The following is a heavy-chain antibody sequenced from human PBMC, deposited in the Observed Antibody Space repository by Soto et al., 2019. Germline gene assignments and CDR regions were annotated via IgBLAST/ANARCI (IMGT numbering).Heavy chain of an antibody. J-gene: IGHJ4*02. V-gene: IGHV1-46*03. CDR1: GYTFTSYY. CDR2: INPSGGST. Sequence: ASVKVSCKASGYTFTSYYMHLVRQAPGQGLEWMGIINPSGGSTSYAQKFQGRVTMTRGTSTSTVYMELSSLRSEDTAVYYCARALLWFGKPYYFDYWGQGTLVTVSS. CDR3: ARALLWFGKPYYFDY. D-gene: IGHD3-10*01.